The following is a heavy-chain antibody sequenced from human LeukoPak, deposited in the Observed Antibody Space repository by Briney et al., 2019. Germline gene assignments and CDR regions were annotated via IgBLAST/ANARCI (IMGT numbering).Heavy chain of an antibody. V-gene: IGHV3-74*01. J-gene: IGHJ4*02. CDR2: INSDGSST. CDR1: GFTFSSYW. D-gene: IGHD6-19*01. CDR3: ARVSIAVAVHFDY. Sequence: GGSLRLSCAASGFTFSSYWMHWVRQAPGKGLVSVSRINSDGSSTSYADSVKCRFTISRDNAKNTLYLQMNSLRAEDTAVYYCARVSIAVAVHFDYWGQGTLVTVSS.